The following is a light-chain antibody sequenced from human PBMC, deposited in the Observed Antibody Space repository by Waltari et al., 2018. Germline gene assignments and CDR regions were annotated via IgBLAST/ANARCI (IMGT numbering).Light chain of an antibody. Sequence: IVLTQSPGHLSLSPGERATLSCRASQSFSRALAWYQQKPGQAPRLLIYDASPRAIGIPDRFSGGGSGTDFSLTISRLEPEDFAVYYCQHYVRLPVTFGQGTTVEIK. J-gene: IGKJ1*01. CDR3: QHYVRLPVT. CDR1: QSFSRA. CDR2: DAS. V-gene: IGKV3-20*01.